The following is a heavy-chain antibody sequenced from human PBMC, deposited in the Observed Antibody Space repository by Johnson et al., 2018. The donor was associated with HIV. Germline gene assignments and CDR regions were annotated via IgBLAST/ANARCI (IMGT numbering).Heavy chain of an antibody. D-gene: IGHD2-2*01. V-gene: IGHV3-53*01. CDR1: GFTVSSNY. J-gene: IGHJ3*02. Sequence: VQLVESGGGLIQPGGSLRLSCAASGFTVSSNYMSWVRQAPGKGLEWVSVIYSGGSTYYADSVKGRFTISRDNSKNTLYLQMNSLRVEDTALYYCARGGLGYQNIHDPLDIWGRGTMVTVSS. CDR3: ARGGLGYQNIHDPLDI. CDR2: IYSGGST.